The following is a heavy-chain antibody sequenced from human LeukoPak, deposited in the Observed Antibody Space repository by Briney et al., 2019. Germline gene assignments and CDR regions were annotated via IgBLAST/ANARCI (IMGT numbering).Heavy chain of an antibody. CDR3: AREGDGYNLFDY. V-gene: IGHV1-18*01. D-gene: IGHD5-24*01. J-gene: IGHJ4*02. Sequence: GASVKVSCKASGYAFTTYGISWVRQAPGQGLEWMGWITTYNGDANYAQKLQGRVIMTRDTSTSTAYMELSSLRSEDTAVYYCAREGDGYNLFDYWGQGTLVTVSS. CDR2: ITTYNGDA. CDR1: GYAFTTYG.